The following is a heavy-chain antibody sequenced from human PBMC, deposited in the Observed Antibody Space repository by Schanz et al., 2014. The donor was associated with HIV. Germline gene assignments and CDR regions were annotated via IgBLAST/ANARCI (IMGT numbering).Heavy chain of an antibody. V-gene: IGHV1-2*02. CDR2: INPNSGGT. J-gene: IGHJ6*02. CDR1: GYTFTDYF. D-gene: IGHD6-6*01. Sequence: QVQLVQSGAAVKKPGASVKVSCKASGYTFTDYFVHWGRQAPGQGLEWMGWINPNSGGTNYAQKFRGRVTMTRDTSVNTASMEVSRLMSDDTAVYYCAREGTAARQFYYYGMDVWGQGTTVTVSS. CDR3: AREGTAARQFYYYGMDV.